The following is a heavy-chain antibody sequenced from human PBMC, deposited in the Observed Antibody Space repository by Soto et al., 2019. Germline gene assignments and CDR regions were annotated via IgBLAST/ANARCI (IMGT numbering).Heavy chain of an antibody. V-gene: IGHV3-23*01. CDR3: AKEGSYMGGAFDI. CDR1: GISFSTYA. D-gene: IGHD3-16*01. CDR2: ISGSGGHT. J-gene: IGHJ3*02. Sequence: EVQLLESGGHLVQPGGSQRLSCTPSGISFSTYAMSWVRQATGKGLEWVSGISGSGGHTYYADSVKGRFTISRDSSKNTLYLQMNSLRAEDTAVYYCAKEGSYMGGAFDIWGPGTMVTVSS.